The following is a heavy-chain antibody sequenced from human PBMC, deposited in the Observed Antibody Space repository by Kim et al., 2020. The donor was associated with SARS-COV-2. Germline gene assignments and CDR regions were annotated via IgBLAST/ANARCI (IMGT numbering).Heavy chain of an antibody. D-gene: IGHD6-19*01. J-gene: IGHJ6*02. CDR1: GFTFSSYA. V-gene: IGHV3-23*03. CDR3: AKCGGWRWLVRSCYGMDA. CDR2: IYSGGSST. Sequence: GGSLRLSCAASGFTFSSYAMSWVRQAPGKGLEWVSVIYSGGSSTYYADTVKGRFTISRDNSKNTLYLQMNSRRAENTAVYYCAKCGGWRWLVRSCYGMDAGGQGTTVTVSS.